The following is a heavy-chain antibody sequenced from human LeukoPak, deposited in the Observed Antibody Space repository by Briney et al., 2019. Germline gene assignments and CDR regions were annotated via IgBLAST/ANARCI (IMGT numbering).Heavy chain of an antibody. D-gene: IGHD2-2*01. J-gene: IGHJ5*02. CDR1: GGSFSGYY. V-gene: IGHV4-34*01. CDR3: AIHIVVLPAAKKKNWFDP. CDR2: INHSGST. Sequence: SETLSLTCAVYGGSFSGYYWSWIRQPPGKGLEWIGEINHSGSTNYNPSLKSRVTISVDTSKNQFSLKLSSVTAADTAVYYCAIHIVVLPAAKKKNWFDPWGQGTLVTVSS.